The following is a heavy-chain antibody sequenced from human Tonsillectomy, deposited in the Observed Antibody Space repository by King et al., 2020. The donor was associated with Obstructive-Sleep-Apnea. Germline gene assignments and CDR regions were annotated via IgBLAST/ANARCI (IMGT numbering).Heavy chain of an antibody. Sequence: VQLVESGGGLVQPGGSLRLSCAASGFTFSDYYMDWVRQAPGKGLEGVGRTRNKANNYDTHYAASVKGRFTISRLDSKKSVYLQMSSLKTEDTAVYFCVRGESGSSSLVDYWGQGTLVTVSS. CDR2: TRNKANNYDT. CDR3: VRGESGSSSLVDY. J-gene: IGHJ4*02. D-gene: IGHD1-26*01. V-gene: IGHV3-72*01. CDR1: GFTFSDYY.